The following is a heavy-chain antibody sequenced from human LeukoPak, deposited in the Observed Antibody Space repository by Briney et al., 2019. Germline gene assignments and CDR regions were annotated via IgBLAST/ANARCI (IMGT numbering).Heavy chain of an antibody. Sequence: GGSLRLSCAASGFTFSSYAMHWVRQAPGKGLEWVAVISYDGSNKYYADSVKGRFTISRDNSKNTLYLQMNSLRAEDTAVYYCAKDLSYWGQGTLVTVSS. J-gene: IGHJ4*02. CDR1: GFTFSSYA. V-gene: IGHV3-30*04. CDR2: ISYDGSNK. CDR3: AKDLSY.